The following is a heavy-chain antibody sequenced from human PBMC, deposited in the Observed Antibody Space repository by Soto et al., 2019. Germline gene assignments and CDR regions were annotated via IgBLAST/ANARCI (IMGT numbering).Heavy chain of an antibody. CDR1: GGSISRYF. CDR2: INYSGST. J-gene: IGHJ4*02. V-gene: IGHV4-59*01. Sequence: SETLSLTCTVSGGSISRYFWSWIRQPPGKGLEWIGYINYSGSTTYNPSLKSRVTISADTSKNQLSLKLNSVTSADTALYYCARVGHNSSFGLDYWGQGALVTVSS. D-gene: IGHD6-6*01. CDR3: ARVGHNSSFGLDY.